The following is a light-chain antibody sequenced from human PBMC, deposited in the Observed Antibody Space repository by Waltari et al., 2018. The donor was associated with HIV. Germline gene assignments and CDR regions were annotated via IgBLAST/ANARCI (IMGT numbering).Light chain of an antibody. CDR3: QQYYMTPPT. CDR1: QSVFSNSNKKSY. J-gene: IGKJ1*01. V-gene: IGKV4-1*01. Sequence: DVVMTQSPDALKGPLGERVTIKCKSSQSVFSNSNKKSYLAWDQQRPGQTPNWLVYWATTRVSGVPARFSGSGSGTDFTLTINNLQAEDAAIYYCQQYYMTPPTFGQGTKVEI. CDR2: WAT.